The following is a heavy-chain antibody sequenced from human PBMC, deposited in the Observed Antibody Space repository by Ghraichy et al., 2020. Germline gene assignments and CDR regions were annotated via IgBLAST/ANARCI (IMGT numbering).Heavy chain of an antibody. V-gene: IGHV4-39*01. J-gene: IGHJ5*02. Sequence: ESLNISCTVSGGSISSSSYYWGWIRQPPGKGLEWIGSIYYSGSTYYNPSLKSRVTISVDTSKNQFSLKLSSVTAADTAVYYCARHRRYSGYDGPPTWFDPWGQGTLVTVSS. CDR3: ARHRRYSGYDGPPTWFDP. CDR2: IYYSGST. CDR1: GGSISSSSYY. D-gene: IGHD5-12*01.